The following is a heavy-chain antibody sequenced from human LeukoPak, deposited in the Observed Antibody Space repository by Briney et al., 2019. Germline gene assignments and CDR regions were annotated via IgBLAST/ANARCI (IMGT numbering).Heavy chain of an antibody. CDR1: GGSISSYY. V-gene: IGHV4-59*01. Sequence: SETLSLTCTVSGGSISSYYWSWIRQPPGKGLEWIGYIYYSGSTNYNPSLKSRVTISVDTSKNQFSLKLSSVTAADTAVYYCASYCSGGSCYSVDDAFDIWGQGTMVTVSS. J-gene: IGHJ3*02. D-gene: IGHD2-15*01. CDR2: IYYSGST. CDR3: ASYCSGGSCYSVDDAFDI.